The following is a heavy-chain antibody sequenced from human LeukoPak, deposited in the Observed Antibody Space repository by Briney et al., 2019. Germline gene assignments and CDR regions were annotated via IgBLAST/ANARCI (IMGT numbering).Heavy chain of an antibody. J-gene: IGHJ4*02. V-gene: IGHV3-23*01. Sequence: PGGSLRLSCSASGFTFTNYAMSWVRQASGQGLEWVSSISGSGGSTYYAASVRGRFTISRDNSKNTLSLQMNSLRGEDTALYYCTKGVNSGSIDYWGQGTLVSVSS. CDR3: TKGVNSGSIDY. CDR1: GFTFTNYA. D-gene: IGHD6-19*01. CDR2: ISGSGGST.